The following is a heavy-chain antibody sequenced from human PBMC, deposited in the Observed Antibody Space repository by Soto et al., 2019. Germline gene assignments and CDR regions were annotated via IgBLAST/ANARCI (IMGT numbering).Heavy chain of an antibody. D-gene: IGHD3-10*01. J-gene: IGHJ4*02. CDR3: AIGGSGSYYNPYYFDY. Sequence: KPSETLSLTCTVSGGSISSYYWSWIRQPPGKGLEWIGYIYYSGSTNYNPSLKSRVTISVDTSKNQFSLKLSSATAADTAVYYCAIGGSGSYYNPYYFDYWGQGTLVTVSS. CDR1: GGSISSYY. V-gene: IGHV4-59*01. CDR2: IYYSGST.